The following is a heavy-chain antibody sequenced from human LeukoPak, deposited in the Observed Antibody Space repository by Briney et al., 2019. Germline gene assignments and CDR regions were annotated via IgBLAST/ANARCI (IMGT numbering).Heavy chain of an antibody. CDR1: GGSISSGDYY. J-gene: IGHJ5*02. D-gene: IGHD3-3*01. CDR3: ARTPSLYDFWSGTQGMINWFDP. Sequence: PSQTLSLTCTVSGGSISSGDYYWSWIRQPPGKGLEWIGYIYYSGSTYYNPSLKSRVTISVDTSKNQFSLKLSSVTAADTAVYYCARTPSLYDFWSGTQGMINWFDPWGQGTLVTVSS. CDR2: IYYSGST. V-gene: IGHV4-30-4*01.